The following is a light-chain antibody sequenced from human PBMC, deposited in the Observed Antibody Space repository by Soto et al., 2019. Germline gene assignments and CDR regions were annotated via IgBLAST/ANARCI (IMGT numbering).Light chain of an antibody. V-gene: IGKV3-20*01. Sequence: DIVLTQSPGTLSLSPGERATLSCRSSQSVSSNYLAWYQQKPDQAPRLVIYDVSGRATGIPDRFSGRGSGTEFTLAISRLEPDDSAVYYCQQYGISPTFGQGTKVEIK. CDR3: QQYGISPT. CDR1: QSVSSNY. CDR2: DVS. J-gene: IGKJ1*01.